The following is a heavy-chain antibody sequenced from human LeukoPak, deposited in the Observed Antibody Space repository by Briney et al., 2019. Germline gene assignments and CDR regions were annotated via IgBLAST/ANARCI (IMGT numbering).Heavy chain of an antibody. CDR2: IYYTGTT. V-gene: IGHV4-39*01. Sequence: SEPLSLTCAVSRGSITNSSCYWGWIRQPPGKGLEWIGGIYYTGTTYYSPSLNSRITISMDTSKQQFSLRLASVTAADTAVYYCARRAVVPAAVSYFDNWGQGTLVTVSS. J-gene: IGHJ4*02. CDR3: ARRAVVPAAVSYFDN. CDR1: RGSITNSSCY. D-gene: IGHD2-2*01.